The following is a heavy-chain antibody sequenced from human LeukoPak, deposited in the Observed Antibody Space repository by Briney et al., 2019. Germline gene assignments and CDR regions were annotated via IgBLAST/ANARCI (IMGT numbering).Heavy chain of an antibody. CDR2: INHSGST. J-gene: IGHJ2*01. V-gene: IGHV4-34*01. Sequence: SETLSLTCAVYGGSFSGYYWSWLRQPPGKGLEWIGEINHSGSTNYNPSLKSRVTISVDTSKNQFSLKLSSVTAADTAVYYCARHSPDIVVVPAASPHWYFDLWGRGTLVTVSS. CDR3: ARHSPDIVVVPAASPHWYFDL. D-gene: IGHD2-2*01. CDR1: GGSFSGYY.